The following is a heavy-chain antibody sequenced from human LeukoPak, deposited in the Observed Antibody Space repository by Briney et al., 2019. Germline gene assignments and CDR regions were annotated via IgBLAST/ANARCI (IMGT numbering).Heavy chain of an antibody. CDR3: ASQQDYYGSGRDDWFDP. CDR1: GGTFNIYA. Sequence: SVKVSFKASGGTFNIYAISWVRQAPGQGVEWMGGIIPIFGTANYAQKFQGRVTITADKSTSTAYMELSSLRSEDTAVYYCASQQDYYGSGRDDWFDPWGQGTLVTVSS. J-gene: IGHJ5*02. D-gene: IGHD3-10*01. CDR2: IIPIFGTA. V-gene: IGHV1-69*06.